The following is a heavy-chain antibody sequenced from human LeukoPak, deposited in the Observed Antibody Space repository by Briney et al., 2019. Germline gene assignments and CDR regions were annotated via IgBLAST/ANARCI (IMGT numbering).Heavy chain of an antibody. CDR3: ARVRRGYSYLISYYYYGMDV. Sequence: SETLSLTCTVSGGSISSSSYYWGWIRQPPGKGLEWIGYIYYSGSTNYNPSLKSRVTISVDTSKNQFSLKLSSVTAADTAVYYCARVRRGYSYLISYYYYGMDVWGQGTTVTVSS. V-gene: IGHV4-61*05. D-gene: IGHD5-18*01. J-gene: IGHJ6*02. CDR2: IYYSGST. CDR1: GGSISSSSYY.